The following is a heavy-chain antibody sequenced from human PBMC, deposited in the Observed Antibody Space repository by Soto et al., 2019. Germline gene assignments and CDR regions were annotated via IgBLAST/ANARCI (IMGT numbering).Heavy chain of an antibody. CDR2: IYSGGST. V-gene: IGHV3-53*01. CDR3: ARDRYPGFFDY. Sequence: PGGSLRLSCAASGFTVSSNYMSWVGQAPGKGLEWFSVIYSGGSTYYADSVKGRFTISRDNSKNTLYLQMNSLRAEDTAVYYCARDRYPGFFDYWGQGTLVTVYS. J-gene: IGHJ4*02. D-gene: IGHD1-1*01. CDR1: GFTVSSNY.